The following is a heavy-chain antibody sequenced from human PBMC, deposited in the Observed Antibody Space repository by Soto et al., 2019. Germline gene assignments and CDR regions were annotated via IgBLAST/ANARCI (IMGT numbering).Heavy chain of an antibody. Sequence: SLRLSCAASGFSFSSYGMHWVRQAPGKGLEWVAAISYDRNNKYYADSVKGRFAISRDNSKDTLFLQLNSLRAEDTAVYYCAKDRRSGYDFAYFQHWGQGTLLNVSS. D-gene: IGHD5-12*01. CDR1: GFSFSSYG. V-gene: IGHV3-30*18. CDR3: AKDRRSGYDFAYFQH. CDR2: ISYDRNNK. J-gene: IGHJ1*01.